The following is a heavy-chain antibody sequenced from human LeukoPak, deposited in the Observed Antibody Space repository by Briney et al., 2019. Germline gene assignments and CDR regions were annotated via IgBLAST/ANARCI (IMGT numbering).Heavy chain of an antibody. CDR2: IYSGGST. Sequence: GGSLRLSCAASGFTVSSNYMSWVRQAPAKGLEWVSVIYSGGSTYYADSVKGRFTISRDNSKNTLYLQMNSLRAEDTAVYYCASGAMPDAFDIWGQGTMVTVSS. V-gene: IGHV3-53*01. CDR1: GFTVSSNY. CDR3: ASGAMPDAFDI. J-gene: IGHJ3*02. D-gene: IGHD2-2*01.